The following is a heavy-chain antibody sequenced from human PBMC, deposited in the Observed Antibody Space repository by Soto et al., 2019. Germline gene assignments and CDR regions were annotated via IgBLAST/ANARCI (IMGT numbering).Heavy chain of an antibody. D-gene: IGHD6-6*01. CDR3: ARDRDSSSSFDY. J-gene: IGHJ4*02. CDR2: IWYDGSNK. V-gene: IGHV3-33*08. Sequence: GGSLRLSCAASGFTFSSYGMHWVRQAPGKGLEWVAVIWYDGSNKYYADSVKGRFTISRDNSKNTLYLQMNSLRAEDTAVYYCARDRDSSSSFDYWGQGTMVTVSS. CDR1: GFTFSSYG.